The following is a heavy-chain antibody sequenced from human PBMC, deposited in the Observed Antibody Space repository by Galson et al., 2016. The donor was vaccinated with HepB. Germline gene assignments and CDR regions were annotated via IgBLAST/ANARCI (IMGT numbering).Heavy chain of an antibody. Sequence: SLRLSCAASGFTFRTSCLSWVRQPPGKGPEWVANINPDGSQTYYVDSVKGRFNISKDNAKNSLYLRMNSLRADDTAVYYCARDPMRFAFDLWGQGTMVTVSS. J-gene: IGHJ3*01. V-gene: IGHV3-7*01. CDR1: GFTFRTSC. CDR2: INPDGSQT. CDR3: ARDPMRFAFDL.